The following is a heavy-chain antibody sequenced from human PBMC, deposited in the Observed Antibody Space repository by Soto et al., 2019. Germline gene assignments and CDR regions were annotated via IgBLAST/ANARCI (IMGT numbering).Heavy chain of an antibody. J-gene: IGHJ2*01. D-gene: IGHD2-21*01. CDR1: GFTFSIYA. CDR2: INGRGSPT. V-gene: IGHV3-23*01. CDR3: AKHIEGAGNWYFDL. Sequence: EVQLLESGGGLVQPGGSLGLSCAASGFTFSIYAMSWVRQVPGKGPEWVSVINGRGSPTFYADSVKGRFTISRDNSNNTLFLQMNSLRANDTAIYYCAKHIEGAGNWYFDLWGRGTLVTVSS.